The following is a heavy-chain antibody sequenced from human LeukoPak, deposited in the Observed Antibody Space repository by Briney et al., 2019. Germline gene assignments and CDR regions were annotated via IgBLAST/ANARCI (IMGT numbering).Heavy chain of an antibody. CDR2: IFGSGGST. CDR3: AKTTTGYSSGRYPGWPVDY. D-gene: IGHD6-19*01. CDR1: GFTFSSYG. V-gene: IGHV3-23*01. J-gene: IGHJ4*02. Sequence: GGSLRLSCAASGFTFSSYGMYWVRQAPGKGLEWVSGIFGSGGSTHYADSVKGRFTISRDNSKNTVYLQMNSLRAEDTAVYYCAKTTTGYSSGRYPGWPVDYWGQGTLVTVSS.